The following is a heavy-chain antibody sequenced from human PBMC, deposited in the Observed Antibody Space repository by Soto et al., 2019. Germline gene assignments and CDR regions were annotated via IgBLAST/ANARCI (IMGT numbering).Heavy chain of an antibody. CDR2: INHSGST. V-gene: IGHV4-34*01. Sequence: SETLSLTCAVYGGSFSGYYWSWIRQPPGKGLEWIGEINHSGSTNYNPSLKSRVTISVDTSKNQFSLKLSSVTAADTAVYYCARGRGNGQQLVPLVTRNYYYYYMDVWGKGTTVTVSS. CDR1: GGSFSGYY. CDR3: ARGRGNGQQLVPLVTRNYYYYYMDV. J-gene: IGHJ6*03. D-gene: IGHD6-13*01.